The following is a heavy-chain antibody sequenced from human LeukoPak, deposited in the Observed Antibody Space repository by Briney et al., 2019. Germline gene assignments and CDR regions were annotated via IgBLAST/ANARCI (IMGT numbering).Heavy chain of an antibody. J-gene: IGHJ4*02. D-gene: IGHD4-17*01. V-gene: IGHV4-39*07. CDR3: ARDGVGIHQIHDYGDSAADY. Sequence: SETLSLTCTVSGGSISSSSYYWGWIRQPPGKGLEWIGSIYYSGSTYYNPSLKSRVTISVDTSKNQFSLKLSSVTAADTAVYYCARDGVGIHQIHDYGDSAADYWGQGTLVTVSS. CDR1: GGSISSSSYY. CDR2: IYYSGST.